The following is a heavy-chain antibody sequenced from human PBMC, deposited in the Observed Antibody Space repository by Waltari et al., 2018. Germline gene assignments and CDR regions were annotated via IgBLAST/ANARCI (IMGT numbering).Heavy chain of an antibody. Sequence: QVQLVQSGAEVKKPGSSVKVSCKASGGTFSSYAISWVRQAPGQGLEWMGGIIPIFGTANYAQKFQGRVTITADESTSTAYMELSSLRSEDTAVYYCVRFKGRDGYNFAAFDIWGQGTMVTVSS. D-gene: IGHD5-12*01. CDR2: IIPIFGTA. V-gene: IGHV1-69*12. CDR3: VRFKGRDGYNFAAFDI. J-gene: IGHJ3*02. CDR1: GGTFSSYA.